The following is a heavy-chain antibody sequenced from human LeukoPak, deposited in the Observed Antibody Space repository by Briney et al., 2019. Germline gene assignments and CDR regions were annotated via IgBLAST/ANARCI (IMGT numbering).Heavy chain of an antibody. CDR3: ASRSSIYSSGWYGGDC. J-gene: IGHJ4*02. Sequence: PGGSLRLSCAASGFLVSSYYMSWVRQAPGRGLEWVSVMYSGGTTYYADSVKGRFTISRDNSKNTLYLQINSLRVEDTAVYYCASRSSIYSSGWYGGDCWGQGTLVTVST. CDR2: MYSGGTT. V-gene: IGHV3-53*01. D-gene: IGHD6-19*01. CDR1: GFLVSSYY.